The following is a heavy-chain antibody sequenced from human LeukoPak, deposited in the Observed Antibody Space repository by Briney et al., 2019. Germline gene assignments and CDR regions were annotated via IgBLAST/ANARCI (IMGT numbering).Heavy chain of an antibody. D-gene: IGHD3/OR15-3a*01. J-gene: IGHJ4*02. Sequence: PSETLSLTCTVSGGSISSYYWSWIRQPPGKGLEWIGYIYYSGSTNYNPSLKSRVTISVDTSKNQFSLKLSSVTAADTAVYYCARDFEGLFDYWGQGTLVTVSS. CDR3: ARDFEGLFDY. CDR2: IYYSGST. CDR1: GGSISSYY. V-gene: IGHV4-59*01.